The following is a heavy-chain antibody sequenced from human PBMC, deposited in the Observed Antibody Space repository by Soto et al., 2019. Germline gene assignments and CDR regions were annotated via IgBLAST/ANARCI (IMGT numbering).Heavy chain of an antibody. V-gene: IGHV1-69*12. CDR2: IIPIFGTA. CDR3: ARGNHRWLQLWYFDL. CDR1: GGTFSSYT. J-gene: IGHJ2*01. Sequence: QVQLVQSGAEVKKPGSSVTVSCKASGGTFSSYTISWVRQAPGQGLERMGGIIPIFGTANYAQKFQGRVTITAEESTSTAYMELSSLRSEDTAVYCCARGNHRWLQLWYFDLWGRGTLVTVSS. D-gene: IGHD5-12*01.